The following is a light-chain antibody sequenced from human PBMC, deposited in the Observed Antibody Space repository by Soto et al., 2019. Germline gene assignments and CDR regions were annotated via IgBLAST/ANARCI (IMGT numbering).Light chain of an antibody. CDR2: GAS. V-gene: IGKV3-15*01. CDR3: QQYNNWTPIT. J-gene: IGKJ5*01. CDR1: QSVSGN. Sequence: EIVMTQSPATLSVSPGERATLSCRASQSVSGNLAWYQHKPGQAPRLLIYGASTRATGIPARFSGSGSGTEFTLTISSLQSEDFAVHYCQQYNNWTPITFGQGTRLEIK.